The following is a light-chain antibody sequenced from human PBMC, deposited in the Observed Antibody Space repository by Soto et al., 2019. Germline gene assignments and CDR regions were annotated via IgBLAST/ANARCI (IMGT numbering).Light chain of an antibody. CDR3: LQNNNYPLA. CDR2: AAS. CDR1: QDIRID. V-gene: IGKV1-6*01. J-gene: IGKJ4*01. Sequence: AIQMTQSPSSLSASVGDRVTVTCRASQDIRIDVGWYQQKPGQAPKVLMYAASRLHSGVPSRFSGSGSGTDFVLTISSLQPEDVATYYCLQNNNYPLAFXGGTKV.